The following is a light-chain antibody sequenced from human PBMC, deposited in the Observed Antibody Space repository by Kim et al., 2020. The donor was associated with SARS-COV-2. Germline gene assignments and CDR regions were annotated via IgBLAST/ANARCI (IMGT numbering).Light chain of an antibody. V-gene: IGLV2-14*03. CDR3: GSYSSSSNPV. CDR2: DVT. J-gene: IGLJ2*01. CDR1: SSDVGGFNY. Sequence: QSALTQPASVSGSPGQSITISCTGSSSDVGGFNYVSWYQHHPGKAPKLMIYDVTNRPSGVSNRFSGSKSGNTASLTISGLQAEDEAVYFCGSYSSSSNPVFGGGTQLTVL.